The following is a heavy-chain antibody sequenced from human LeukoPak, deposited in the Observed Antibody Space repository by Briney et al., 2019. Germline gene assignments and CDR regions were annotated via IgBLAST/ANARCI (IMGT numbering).Heavy chain of an antibody. Sequence: PSETLSLTCTVSGGSISSYYWSWIRQPPGKGLEWIGYIYYSGSTNYNPSLKSRVTISVDTSKNQFSLKLSSVTAADTAVYYCARDGVVTAMGVYSYYYYMDVWGKGTTVTVSS. CDR3: ARDGVVTAMGVYSYYYYMDV. V-gene: IGHV4-59*01. J-gene: IGHJ6*03. CDR2: IYYSGST. CDR1: GGSISSYY. D-gene: IGHD2-21*02.